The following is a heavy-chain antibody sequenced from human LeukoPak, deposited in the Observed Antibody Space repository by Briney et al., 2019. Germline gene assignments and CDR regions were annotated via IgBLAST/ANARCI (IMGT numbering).Heavy chain of an antibody. D-gene: IGHD6-19*01. V-gene: IGHV3-43*02. J-gene: IGHJ3*02. CDR2: ISGDGGST. CDR3: AKVFSQWLVKGAFDI. Sequence: GGSLRLSCAASGFTFDDYAMHWVRQAPGKGLEWVSLISGDGGSTYYADSVKGRFTISRDNSKNSLYLQVNSLRTEDTALYYCAKVFSQWLVKGAFDIWGQGTMVTVSS. CDR1: GFTFDDYA.